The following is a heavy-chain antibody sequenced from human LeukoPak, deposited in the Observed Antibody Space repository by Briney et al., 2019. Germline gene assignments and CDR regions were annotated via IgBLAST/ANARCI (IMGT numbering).Heavy chain of an antibody. J-gene: IGHJ4*02. V-gene: IGHV4-34*01. CDR2: INHSGYT. D-gene: IGHD4-17*01. CDR1: GVSFNDYY. Sequence: TSETLSLTCAVSGVSFNDYYWSWVRQTPGKGLEWIGEINHSGYTNDSLSLKSRVTLSIDTSRKQFSLNLRSVTVADTGIYYCTRMTTGHDYWGQGTLVTVSS. CDR3: TRMTTGHDY.